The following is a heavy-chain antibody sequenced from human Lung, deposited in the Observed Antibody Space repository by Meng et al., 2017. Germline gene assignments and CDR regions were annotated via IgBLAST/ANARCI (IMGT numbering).Heavy chain of an antibody. Sequence: EVQLVESGGGLVTPGGSLRLSCAASGFTFSNYSMNWVRQAPGKELEWVSSISSDSRYIFHADSVKGRFTISRDNGKKLLYLQMNSLSPEDTAVFYCARFETVGVATGDFWGQGTLVTVSS. J-gene: IGHJ4*02. V-gene: IGHV3-21*01. D-gene: IGHD2-15*01. CDR1: GFTFSNYS. CDR3: ARFETVGVATGDF. CDR2: ISSDSRYI.